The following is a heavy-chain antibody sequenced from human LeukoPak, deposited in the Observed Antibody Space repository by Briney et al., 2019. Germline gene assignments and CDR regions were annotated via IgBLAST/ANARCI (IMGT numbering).Heavy chain of an antibody. CDR3: ARGDIVATDFDY. Sequence: GGSLRLSCAASGFAFSRFAMHWVRQAPGNGLEWVAVISHDGSDKYYADSVKGRFTCSRDNSKNTLYLQMNSLRAEDTAVYYCARGDIVATDFDYWGQGTLVTVSS. CDR1: GFAFSRFA. D-gene: IGHD5-12*01. J-gene: IGHJ4*02. V-gene: IGHV3-30*04. CDR2: ISHDGSDK.